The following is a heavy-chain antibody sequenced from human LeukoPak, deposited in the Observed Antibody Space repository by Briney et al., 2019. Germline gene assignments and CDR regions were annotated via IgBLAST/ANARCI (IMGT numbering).Heavy chain of an antibody. CDR3: ARIVFPIRFYYYYGMDV. Sequence: GASVKVSCKASGYTFTSYDINWVRQATGQGLEWMGWMNPNSGNTGYAQKFQGGVTMTRNTSISTAYMELSSLRSEDTAVYYCARIVFPIRFYYYYGMDVWGQGTTVTVSS. V-gene: IGHV1-8*01. J-gene: IGHJ6*02. CDR1: GYTFTSYD. D-gene: IGHD2-15*01. CDR2: MNPNSGNT.